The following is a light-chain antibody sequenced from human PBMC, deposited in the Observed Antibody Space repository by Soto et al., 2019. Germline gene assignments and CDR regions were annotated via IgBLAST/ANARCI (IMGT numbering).Light chain of an antibody. CDR1: QNVKSD. Sequence: EIVMTQSPATLSVSPGERATLSCRASQNVKSDLAWYQQKRGQAPRLLIYGASTRAPGVPARFSGSGSGTEFTLTISGLQSDDFALFFCQHYYKWPLSFGGGTKVDIK. CDR3: QHYYKWPLS. V-gene: IGKV3-15*01. J-gene: IGKJ4*01. CDR2: GAS.